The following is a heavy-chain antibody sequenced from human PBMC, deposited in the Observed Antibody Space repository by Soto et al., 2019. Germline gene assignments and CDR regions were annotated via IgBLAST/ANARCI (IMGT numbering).Heavy chain of an antibody. Sequence: PGGSLRLSCAASGFTFSSYGMHWVRQAPGKGLEWVAVISYDGSNKYYADSMKGRFTISRDNSKNTLSLQMNSLRPEDTALYYCAKETGYSSSWFGDYYGMDVWGQGTTVTVSS. V-gene: IGHV3-30*18. CDR2: ISYDGSNK. CDR3: AKETGYSSSWFGDYYGMDV. J-gene: IGHJ6*02. CDR1: GFTFSSYG. D-gene: IGHD6-13*01.